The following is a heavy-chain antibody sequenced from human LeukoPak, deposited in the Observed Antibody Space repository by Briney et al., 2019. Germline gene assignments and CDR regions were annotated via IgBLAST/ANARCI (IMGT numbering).Heavy chain of an antibody. CDR3: ARAGILSYAFDM. J-gene: IGHJ3*02. CDR1: GDSISSYY. V-gene: IGHV4-59*08. Sequence: SETLSLTCSVSGDSISSYYWIWIRQPPGKGLEWVGFNQNSGSTNYNPSLNGRVTISIDTSKNQFSLSLSSVTAADPAVYYCARAGILSYAFDMWGQGTMVTVSS. D-gene: IGHD3-16*02. CDR2: NQNSGST.